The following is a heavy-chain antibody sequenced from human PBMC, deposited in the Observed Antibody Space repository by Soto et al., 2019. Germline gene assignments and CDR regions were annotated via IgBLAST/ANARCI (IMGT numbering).Heavy chain of an antibody. CDR2: IWYDGSNK. J-gene: IGHJ3*02. D-gene: IGHD6-19*01. CDR1: GFTFSSYG. Sequence: PGGSLRLSCAASGFTFSSYGMHWVRQAPGKGLEWVAVIWYDGSNKYYADSVKGRFTISRDNSKNTLYLQMNSLRAEDTAVYYCARDMSPPTGVAVAPFDAFDIWGQGTMVTVSS. V-gene: IGHV3-33*01. CDR3: ARDMSPPTGVAVAPFDAFDI.